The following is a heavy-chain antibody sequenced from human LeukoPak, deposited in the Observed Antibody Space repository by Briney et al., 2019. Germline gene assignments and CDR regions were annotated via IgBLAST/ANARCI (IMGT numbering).Heavy chain of an antibody. CDR1: GFTFRSHG. Sequence: GRSLRLSCVASGFTFRSHGMHWVRQAPGKGLEWVAVIWYDGSNEYFADSVKGRFTISRDNSKSILYLQMNSLRAEDTAVYYCARDIASTRMDVWGQGTTVSVSS. J-gene: IGHJ6*02. CDR2: IWYDGSNE. V-gene: IGHV3-33*01. D-gene: IGHD2-15*01. CDR3: ARDIASTRMDV.